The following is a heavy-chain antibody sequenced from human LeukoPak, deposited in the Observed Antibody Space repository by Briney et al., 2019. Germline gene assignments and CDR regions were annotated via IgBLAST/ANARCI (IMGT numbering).Heavy chain of an antibody. CDR3: ARGPTTMVRGATSYYMDV. D-gene: IGHD3-10*01. V-gene: IGHV1-8*03. Sequence: ASVKVSCKPSGYTFTGYYMHWVRQAPGQGLEWMGWMNPNSGNTGYAQKFQGRVTITRNTSISTAYMELSSLRSEDTAVYYCARGPTTMVRGATSYYMDVWGKGTTVTVSS. CDR1: GYTFTGYY. J-gene: IGHJ6*03. CDR2: MNPNSGNT.